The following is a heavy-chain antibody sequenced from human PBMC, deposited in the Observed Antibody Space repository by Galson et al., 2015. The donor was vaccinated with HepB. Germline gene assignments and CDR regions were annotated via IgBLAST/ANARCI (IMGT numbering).Heavy chain of an antibody. V-gene: IGHV1-69*01. D-gene: IGHD3-10*01. CDR3: ARTDPNYYGSGSYYCPFDY. Sequence: SCKASGGTFSSYAISWVRQAPGQGLEWMGGIIPIFGTANYAQKFQGRVTITADESTSTAYMELSSLRSEDTAVYYCARTDPNYYGSGSYYCPFDYWGQGTLVTVSS. CDR1: GGTFSSYA. CDR2: IIPIFGTA. J-gene: IGHJ4*02.